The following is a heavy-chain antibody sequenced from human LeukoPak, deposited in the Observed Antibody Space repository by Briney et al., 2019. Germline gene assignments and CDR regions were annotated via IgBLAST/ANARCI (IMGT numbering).Heavy chain of an antibody. D-gene: IGHD3-10*01. J-gene: IGHJ4*02. CDR2: ISAYNGNT. CDR1: GYTFTSYG. Sequence: ASVKLSCKASGYTFTSYGISWVRQAPGQGLKWMGWISAYNGNTNYAQKLQGRVTMTTDTSTSTAYMELRSLRSDDTAVYYCARGVFTMVRGALSYYFDYWGQGTLVTVSS. CDR3: ARGVFTMVRGALSYYFDY. V-gene: IGHV1-18*01.